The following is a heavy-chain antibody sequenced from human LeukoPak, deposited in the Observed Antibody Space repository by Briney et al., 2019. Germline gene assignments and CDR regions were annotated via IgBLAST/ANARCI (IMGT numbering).Heavy chain of an antibody. Sequence: SETLSLTCTVSGGFISDYYWSWIRQPPGKGLEWIGYIYYSGSTNYNPSLKSRVTISVDTSKNQFSLKLSSVTAADTAVYYCARDQIGIRNWGQGTLVTVSS. V-gene: IGHV4-59*01. CDR3: ARDQIGIRN. J-gene: IGHJ4*02. CDR2: IYYSGST. CDR1: GGFISDYY. D-gene: IGHD5-18*01.